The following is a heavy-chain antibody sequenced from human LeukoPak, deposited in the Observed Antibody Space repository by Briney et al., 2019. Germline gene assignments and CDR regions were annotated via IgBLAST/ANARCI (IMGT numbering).Heavy chain of an antibody. D-gene: IGHD3-16*02. CDR3: AREYDYVWGSYRSGRPFDY. Sequence: PGGSLRLSCAAAGFTFSSYWMSWVRQAPGKGLEWVANIKQDGSEKYYVDSVKGRFTISRDNAKNSLYLQMNSLRAEDTAVYYCAREYDYVWGSYRSGRPFDYWGQGTLVTVSS. CDR2: IKQDGSEK. J-gene: IGHJ4*02. CDR1: GFTFSSYW. V-gene: IGHV3-7*01.